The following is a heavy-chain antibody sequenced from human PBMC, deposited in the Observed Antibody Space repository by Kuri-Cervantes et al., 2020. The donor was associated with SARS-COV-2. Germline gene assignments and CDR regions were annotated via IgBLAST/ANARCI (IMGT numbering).Heavy chain of an antibody. V-gene: IGHV4-59*01. Sequence: ESLKISCTVPGGSISSYYWRWIRQPPGKGLEWIGYIYYSGSTNYNPSLKSRVTISVDTSKNQFSLKLSSVTAADTAVYYCARWPSWSGSIDYWGQGTLVTVSS. J-gene: IGHJ4*02. CDR3: ARWPSWSGSIDY. D-gene: IGHD3-3*01. CDR2: IYYSGST. CDR1: GGSISSYY.